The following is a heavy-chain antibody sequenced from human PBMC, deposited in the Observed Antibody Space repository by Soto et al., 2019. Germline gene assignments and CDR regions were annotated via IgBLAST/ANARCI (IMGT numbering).Heavy chain of an antibody. J-gene: IGHJ4*02. CDR2: IAGKT. CDR3: ARKIHVPTGMLDH. CDR1: GFTLSNSV. V-gene: IGHV3-23*01. Sequence: PGGSLRLSCATSGFTLSNSVMSWVRQAPGKGLEWVSTIAGKTYYSDSVKGRFTISRDNSQSTLYLQLNSLRAEDTAVYYCARKIHVPTGMLDHWGQGTLVTVSS. D-gene: IGHD1-1*01.